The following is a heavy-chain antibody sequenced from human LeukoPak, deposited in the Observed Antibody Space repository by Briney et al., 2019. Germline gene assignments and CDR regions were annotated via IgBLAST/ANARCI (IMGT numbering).Heavy chain of an antibody. CDR1: GFTFSDYY. Sequence: PAGSLSLSCAASGFTFSDYYMSWIRQAPGKGLEWVSYISSSGSSIYYEDSVKGRFTISRDNAKNSLYLQMNSLRAEDTAVYYCARDTPHLSDWGQGTLVTVSS. CDR3: ARDTPHLSD. V-gene: IGHV3-11*01. CDR2: ISSSGSSI. J-gene: IGHJ4*02.